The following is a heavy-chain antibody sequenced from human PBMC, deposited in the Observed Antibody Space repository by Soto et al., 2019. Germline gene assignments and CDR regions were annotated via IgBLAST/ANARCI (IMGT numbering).Heavy chain of an antibody. V-gene: IGHV4-4*02. D-gene: IGHD4-17*01. J-gene: IGHJ4*02. Sequence: SETLSLTCAVSFGSITSANWWTWVRQPPGKELEWLGEIYHTGTTNYNPSLKNRVTISVDKSKNLFSLRLFSVTAADTAVYYCGAHAGATYGPLDYWGRGTLVTSPQ. CDR1: FGSITSANW. CDR3: GAHAGATYGPLDY. CDR2: IYHTGTT.